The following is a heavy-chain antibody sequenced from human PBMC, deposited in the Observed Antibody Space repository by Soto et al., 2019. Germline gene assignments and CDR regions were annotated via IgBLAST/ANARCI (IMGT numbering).Heavy chain of an antibody. D-gene: IGHD2-15*01. V-gene: IGHV4-30-4*01. J-gene: IGHJ1*01. CDR2: IYYSGST. CDR1: GGSISSGDYY. Sequence: ASETLSLTCTVSGGSISSGDYYWSWIRQPPGKGLEWIGYIYYSGSTYYNPSLKSRVTISVDTSKNQFSLKLSSVTAADTAVYYCARVLPWGYCSGGSCYGSSEYFQHWGQGTLVTVSS. CDR3: ARVLPWGYCSGGSCYGSSEYFQH.